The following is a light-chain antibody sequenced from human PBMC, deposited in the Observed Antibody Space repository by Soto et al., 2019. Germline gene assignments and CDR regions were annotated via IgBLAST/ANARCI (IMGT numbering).Light chain of an antibody. J-gene: IGKJ1*01. V-gene: IGKV3-15*01. CDR1: QGVSSY. CDR3: HQYNNWWT. Sequence: EIVVTQSPATLSLSPGERATLSCRASQGVSSYLAWYQQKPGRAPRLLIYGASTRASGVPARLSGSGSGTEFTLTIRSLQSEDSAVYYCHQYNNWWTFGQGTKVDIK. CDR2: GAS.